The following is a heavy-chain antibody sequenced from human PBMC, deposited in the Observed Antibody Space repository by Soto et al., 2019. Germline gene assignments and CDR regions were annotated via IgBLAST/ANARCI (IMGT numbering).Heavy chain of an antibody. Sequence: QVQLVQSGAEVKKPGSSVKVSCKASGGTFNSYAISWVRQAPGQGLEWMGGIIPIFGTANYAQKFQSRVTITADESTSTAYMELSSLRSEDTAVYYCARDYRYFGWLPIYYFFGMDAWGQGTRVTVSS. D-gene: IGHD3-9*01. CDR2: IIPIFGTA. V-gene: IGHV1-69*01. J-gene: IGHJ6*02. CDR3: ARDYRYFGWLPIYYFFGMDA. CDR1: GGTFNSYA.